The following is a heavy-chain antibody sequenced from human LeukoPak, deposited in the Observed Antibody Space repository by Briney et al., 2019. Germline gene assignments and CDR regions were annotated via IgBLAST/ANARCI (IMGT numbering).Heavy chain of an antibody. CDR3: ARGRGVKYNSDRIYSFDY. V-gene: IGHV4-34*01. CDR2: INHSGST. D-gene: IGHD1-1*01. Sequence: SETLSLTCAVYAESFSDYYWSWIRQPPGRGLEWIGEINHSGSTNYNPSLKTRVTISIDTSNNQFSLKLSSVTAADTAVYYCARGRGVKYNSDRIYSFDYWGQGTLVTVSS. J-gene: IGHJ4*02. CDR1: AESFSDYY.